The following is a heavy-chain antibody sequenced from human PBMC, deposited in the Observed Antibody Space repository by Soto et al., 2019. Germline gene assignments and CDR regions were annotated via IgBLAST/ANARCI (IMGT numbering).Heavy chain of an antibody. D-gene: IGHD3-22*01. CDR3: ARAAGYDSHNWFDP. J-gene: IGHJ5*02. V-gene: IGHV4-59*01. CDR2: IYYSGST. Sequence: SETLSLTCTVSGGSISSYYWSWIRQPPGKGLEWIGYIYYSGSTNYNPSLKSRVTISVDTSKNQFSLKLSSVTAAATDVYYCARAAGYDSHNWFDPWGQGTLVTVSS. CDR1: GGSISSYY.